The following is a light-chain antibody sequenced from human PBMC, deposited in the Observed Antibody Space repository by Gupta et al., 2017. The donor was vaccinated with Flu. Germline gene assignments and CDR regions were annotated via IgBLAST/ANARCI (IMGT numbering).Light chain of an antibody. CDR2: GSS. CDR3: QSYDNSLNVV. CDR1: SSNIGGGYD. V-gene: IGLV1-40*01. Sequence: QSVLTQPPSVSGAPGQRVAISCTGSSSNIGGGYDVHWYQQVPVRALKLLIYGSSNRPSGVPDRFSGSRSGTSASLAITGLQADDEAHYFCQSYDNSLNVVFGGGTKLTVL. J-gene: IGLJ2*01.